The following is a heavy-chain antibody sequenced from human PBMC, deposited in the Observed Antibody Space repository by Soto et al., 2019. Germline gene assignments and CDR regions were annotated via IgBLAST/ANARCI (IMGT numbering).Heavy chain of an antibody. V-gene: IGHV3-30*18. J-gene: IGHJ1*01. CDR2: LSYDGSNE. Sequence: GGSLRLSCAASGFTFSSYGMHWVRQAPGNGLEWVAVLSYDGSNEYYADPVKGRFTISKDNSKSTLYLQMNSLRTEDTAVYYCAKDVNAGVFHHWGQGTLVTVSS. CDR3: AKDVNAGVFHH. CDR1: GFTFSSYG. D-gene: IGHD3-10*01.